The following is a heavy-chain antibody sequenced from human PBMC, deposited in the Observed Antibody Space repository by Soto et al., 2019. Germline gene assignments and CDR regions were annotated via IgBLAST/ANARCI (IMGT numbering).Heavy chain of an antibody. CDR2: ISGSGGST. CDR1: GFTFSSYA. V-gene: IGHV3-23*01. J-gene: IGHJ6*02. CDR3: AKGGSGWDYYYYGMDV. D-gene: IGHD6-19*01. Sequence: EVQLLESGGGLVQPGGSLRLSCAASGFTFSSYAMSWVRQAPGKGLEWVSAISGSGGSTYYADSVKGRFTISRDNSKNTLYLQMNSLRAEDTAVYYCAKGGSGWDYYYYGMDVWGQGTTVTVSS.